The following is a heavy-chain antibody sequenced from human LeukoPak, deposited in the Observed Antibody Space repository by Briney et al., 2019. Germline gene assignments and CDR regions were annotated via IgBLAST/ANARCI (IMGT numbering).Heavy chain of an antibody. CDR1: GASFDGYY. J-gene: IGHJ3*02. CDR2: IYHSGTT. D-gene: IGHD3-3*01. Sequence: PSETLSLTCAVFGASFDGYYWTWIRQSPGKGLEWIGSIYHSGTTYYNPSLKSRVTISVDTSKNQFSLNLRSVTAADTAVYYCASHQYYDLPGGAFDIWGLGTMVTVSS. CDR3: ASHQYYDLPGGAFDI. V-gene: IGHV4-34*01.